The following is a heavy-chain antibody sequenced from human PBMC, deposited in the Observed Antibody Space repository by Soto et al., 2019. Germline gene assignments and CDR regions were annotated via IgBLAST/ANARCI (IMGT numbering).Heavy chain of an antibody. CDR3: ARGVRAHIAAVGKGY. CDR1: GGSISTTSYY. D-gene: IGHD6-13*01. J-gene: IGHJ4*02. CDR2: IYYTGST. V-gene: IGHV4-39*01. Sequence: QLQLQESGPGLVKPSETLSLTCTVSGGSISTTSYYWGWIRQPPGKGLEWIGTIYYTGSTYYNPSLKSRVTISVDTSKNQFSLKLSSVTDADTAVYYCARGVRAHIAAVGKGYWGQGTLVTVSS.